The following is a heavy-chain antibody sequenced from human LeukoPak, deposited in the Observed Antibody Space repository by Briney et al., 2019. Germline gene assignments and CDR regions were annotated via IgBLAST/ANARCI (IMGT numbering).Heavy chain of an antibody. CDR1: GYTFTDYY. D-gene: IGHD3-22*01. CDR2: INPNSGGT. V-gene: IGHV1-2*02. Sequence: ASVKVSCKTSGYTFTDYYIHWVRQAPGQGPEWMGWINPNSGGTNYAQNLQGRVTMTRDTSISTAYMELSRLRSDDTAVYYCARVSSSFSDYYDSSGYRHDAFDIWGQGTMVTVSS. CDR3: ARVSSSFSDYYDSSGYRHDAFDI. J-gene: IGHJ3*02.